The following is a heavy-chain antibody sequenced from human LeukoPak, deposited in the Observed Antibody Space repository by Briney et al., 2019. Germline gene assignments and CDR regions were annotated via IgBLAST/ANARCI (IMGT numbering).Heavy chain of an antibody. CDR2: ISDSGGGT. J-gene: IGHJ4*02. CDR1: GLTFSSYP. CDR3: GKAPRLAGVPLDY. V-gene: IGHV3-23*01. Sequence: GGSLRLSCAASGLTFSSYPMSWVRQAPGKGLEWVSSISDSGGGTYYADSVKGRFTISRDNSKNTLYLQMNRLRAEDTAVYYCGKAPRLAGVPLDYWGQGTVVTVSS. D-gene: IGHD3-10*01.